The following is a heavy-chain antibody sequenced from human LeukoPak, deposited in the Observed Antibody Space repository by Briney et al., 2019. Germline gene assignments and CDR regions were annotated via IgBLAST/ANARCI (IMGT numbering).Heavy chain of an antibody. CDR2: IDHTGST. CDR1: DDSITIYY. CDR3: ARGRVSSNTWYSTYYYYFYMDV. J-gene: IGHJ6*03. V-gene: IGHV4-59*01. Sequence: SETLSPTCTVSDDSITIYYWTWLRQPPGKGLEWIGYIDHTGSTNYNPSLNSRVTISRDTSKNHFSLGLTSATAADTAVYFCARGRVSSNTWYSTYYYYFYMDVWGKGTTVTVSS. D-gene: IGHD6-13*01.